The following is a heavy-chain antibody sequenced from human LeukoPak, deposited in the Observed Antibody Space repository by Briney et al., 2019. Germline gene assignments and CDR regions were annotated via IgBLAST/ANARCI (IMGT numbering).Heavy chain of an antibody. CDR2: ISTSGST. V-gene: IGHV4-4*09. J-gene: IGHJ4*02. Sequence: SETLSLTCAVSAASISNYYWSWIRQAPGKGLEWIGYISTSGSTNYNPSLKSRVSISLDTSKNRFSLNLNFVTAADTAVYYCASPRSGYRYTFDYWGQGALVTASS. CDR3: ASPRSGYRYTFDY. D-gene: IGHD3-22*01. CDR1: AASISNYY.